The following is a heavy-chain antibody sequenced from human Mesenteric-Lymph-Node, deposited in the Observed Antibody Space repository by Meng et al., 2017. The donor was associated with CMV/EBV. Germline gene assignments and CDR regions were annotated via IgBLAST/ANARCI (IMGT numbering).Heavy chain of an antibody. CDR1: GNHFSEFW. J-gene: IGHJ1*01. D-gene: IGHD2-2*01. Sequence: GESLKISCEVVGNHFSEFWIAWVRQTPEKGLEWLGIIYPGDSDTRYSPSFEGQGTFSVDTSINTAYLQWRSLRASDSAMYYCATVEGPAPDAPDYFPYWGQGTLVTVSS. V-gene: IGHV5-51*01. CDR2: IYPGDSDT. CDR3: ATVEGPAPDAPDYFPY.